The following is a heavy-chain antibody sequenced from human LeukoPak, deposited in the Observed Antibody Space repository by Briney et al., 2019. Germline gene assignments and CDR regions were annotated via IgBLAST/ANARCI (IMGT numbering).Heavy chain of an antibody. CDR1: GGSFSGFY. CDR3: ARHLGSGSYYYFDY. CDR2: INHSGST. J-gene: IGHJ4*02. D-gene: IGHD3-10*01. Sequence: SETLSLTCVVYGGSFSGFYWTWIRQMPGKGLQWIGEINHSGSTSYNPSLKSRLTISVDTSKKQFSLKLSSVTAADTAAYYCARHLGSGSYYYFDYWGQGTLVTVSS. V-gene: IGHV4-34*01.